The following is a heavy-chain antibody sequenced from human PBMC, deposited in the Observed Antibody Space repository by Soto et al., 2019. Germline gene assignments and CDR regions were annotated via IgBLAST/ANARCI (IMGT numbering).Heavy chain of an antibody. CDR1: GFTFSTYW. CDR2: INHDASEK. V-gene: IGHV3-7*01. J-gene: IGHJ6*02. CDR3: AGGRGKHLYGMDV. Sequence: DVQLVESGGGLVQPGGSLRLSCAASGFTFSTYWMNWVRQAPGKGLEWVANINHDASEKYFVDSVKGRFTISRDNAKNSLYLQMKSLRAEDTAVYYCAGGRGKHLYGMDVWGQGTTVTVSS.